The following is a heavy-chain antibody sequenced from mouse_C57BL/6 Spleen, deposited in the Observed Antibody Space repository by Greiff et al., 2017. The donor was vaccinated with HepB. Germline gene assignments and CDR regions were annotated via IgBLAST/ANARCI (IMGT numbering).Heavy chain of an antibody. D-gene: IGHD1-1*01. Sequence: VQLQQSGAELVRPGASVTLSCKASGYTFTDYEMHWVKQTPVHGLEWIGAIDPETGGTAYNQKFKGKAILTADKSSSTAYMKLRSLTSEDSAVYYCTRRGPTVVAYYFDYWGQGTTLTVSS. V-gene: IGHV1-15*01. J-gene: IGHJ2*01. CDR2: IDPETGGT. CDR3: TRRGPTVVAYYFDY. CDR1: GYTFTDYE.